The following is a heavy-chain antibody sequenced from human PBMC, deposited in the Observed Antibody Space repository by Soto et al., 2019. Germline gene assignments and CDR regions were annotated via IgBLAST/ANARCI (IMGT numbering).Heavy chain of an antibody. CDR3: ASVFHSSSEGYNWFEP. Sequence: SETLSLTCTVFGSSISTSSYYWGWIRQPPGKGLEWIGSIYYSGNTYHNPSLKSPVTISVDRSKNQFSLKLSSVTAADTAVYYCASVFHSSSEGYNWFEPWGQGTLVTVSS. V-gene: IGHV4-39*07. CDR2: IYYSGNT. D-gene: IGHD6-6*01. J-gene: IGHJ5*02. CDR1: GSSISTSSYY.